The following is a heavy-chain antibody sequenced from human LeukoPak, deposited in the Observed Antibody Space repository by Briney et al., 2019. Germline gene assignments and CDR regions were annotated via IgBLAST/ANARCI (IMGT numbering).Heavy chain of an antibody. J-gene: IGHJ4*02. CDR2: IRYDGSNK. Sequence: GGSLRLSCAASGFTFSSYGMHWVRQAPGKGLEWVAFIRYDGSNKYYADSVKGRFTISRDNSKNTLYLQMNSLRAEDTAVYYCATLGLWFGELLFDYWGQRTLVTVSS. CDR1: GFTFSSYG. V-gene: IGHV3-30*02. CDR3: ATLGLWFGELLFDY. D-gene: IGHD3-10*01.